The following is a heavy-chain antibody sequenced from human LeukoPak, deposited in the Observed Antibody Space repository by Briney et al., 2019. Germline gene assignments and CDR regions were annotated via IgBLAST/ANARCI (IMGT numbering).Heavy chain of an antibody. Sequence: PSQTLSLTCTVSGGSISSSSYYWGWIRQPPGKGLEWIGSIYYSGSTYYNPSLKSRVTISVDTSKNQFSLKLSSVTAADTAVYYCAKNTVLRFLEWLPNAFDIWGQGTMVTVSS. CDR2: IYYSGST. J-gene: IGHJ3*02. CDR3: AKNTVLRFLEWLPNAFDI. D-gene: IGHD3-3*01. CDR1: GGSISSSSYY. V-gene: IGHV4-39*01.